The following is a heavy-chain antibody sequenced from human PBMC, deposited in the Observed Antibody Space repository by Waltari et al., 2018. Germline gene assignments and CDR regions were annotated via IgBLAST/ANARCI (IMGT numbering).Heavy chain of an antibody. CDR2: MYYTGRV. J-gene: IGHJ3*01. D-gene: IGHD3-9*01. CDR1: GGTITGHH. CDR3: VRDRGGLTHFDWFLSV. V-gene: IGHV4-59*11. Sequence: QVHLQESGPGLVKPSETLSLTCTVSGGTITGHHWGWVRQPPGMGLEWIGYMYYTGRVNFTPSFRSRITMSVDTSKNLFFLKLSSVTAADTAMYYCVRDRGGLTHFDWFLSVWGQGKMVLVSS.